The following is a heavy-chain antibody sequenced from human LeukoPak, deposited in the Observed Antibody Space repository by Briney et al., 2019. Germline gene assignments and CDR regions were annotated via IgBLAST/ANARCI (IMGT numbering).Heavy chain of an antibody. D-gene: IGHD3-22*01. CDR1: GFTLSSYG. J-gene: IGHJ4*02. V-gene: IGHV3-30*18. CDR3: AKASYYDSSGYSPGYY. CDR2: ISYDGSNK. Sequence: GGSLRLSCAASGFTLSSYGMHWVRQAPGKGLEWVAVISYDGSNKYYADSVKGRFTISRDNSKNTLYLQVNSLRAEDTAVYYCAKASYYDSSGYSPGYYWGQGTLVTVSS.